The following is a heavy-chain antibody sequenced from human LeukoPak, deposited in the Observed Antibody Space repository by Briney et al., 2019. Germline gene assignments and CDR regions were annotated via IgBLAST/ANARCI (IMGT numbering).Heavy chain of an antibody. Sequence: GGSLRLSCAASGFTFSNYAMSWVRQAPGKGLEWVSTISGSGGTTNCADSAKGRFTISRDNSKNTLYLQMNGLRAEDTAVYYCAKDLLRFLEWRTERIDYWGQGTLVTVSS. D-gene: IGHD3-3*01. CDR2: ISGSGGTT. V-gene: IGHV3-23*01. J-gene: IGHJ4*02. CDR3: AKDLLRFLEWRTERIDY. CDR1: GFTFSNYA.